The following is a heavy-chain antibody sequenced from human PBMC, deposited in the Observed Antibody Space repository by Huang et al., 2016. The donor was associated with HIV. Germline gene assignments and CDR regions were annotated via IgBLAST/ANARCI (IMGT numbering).Heavy chain of an antibody. CDR2: IYPSESKS. CDR1: GYSFSIYW. Sequence: EVQLVQSGAEVKKPGESLKISCTGSGYSFSIYWIAWVRQMPGKGLEWMGIIYPSESKSTYSPSFEGHVSSSVDKSINTVYLHWSSLKASDTAIYYCAKGRRAFDVWGQGTWVTVSS. CDR3: AKGRRAFDV. V-gene: IGHV5-51*03. J-gene: IGHJ3*01.